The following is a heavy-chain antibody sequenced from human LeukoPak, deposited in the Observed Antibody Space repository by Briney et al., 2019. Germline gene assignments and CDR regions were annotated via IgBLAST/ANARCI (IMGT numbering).Heavy chain of an antibody. CDR2: IYYSGST. Sequence: PSETLSLTCTVSGGSISSYDWSWIRQPPGKGLEWIGFIYYSGSTNYNPSLKSRVTISVDTSKNQFSLKLSSVTAADTAVYYCARVGIMITFGGVRPNWFDPWGQGTLVTVSS. J-gene: IGHJ5*02. CDR1: GGSISSYD. D-gene: IGHD3-16*01. V-gene: IGHV4-59*01. CDR3: ARVGIMITFGGVRPNWFDP.